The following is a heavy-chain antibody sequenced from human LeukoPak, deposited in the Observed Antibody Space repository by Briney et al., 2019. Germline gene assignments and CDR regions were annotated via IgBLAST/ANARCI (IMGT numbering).Heavy chain of an antibody. CDR3: AKFSARVVVSYLQH. J-gene: IGHJ1*01. CDR2: ISGSGGNT. D-gene: IGHD3-22*01. Sequence: GGSLRLSCAASGFTFSSYAMGWVRQAPGKGLEGVSAISGSGGNTYYADSVKGRFTISRDNSKNSLHLQMNSLRAEDTAVYYCAKFSARVVVSYLQHWGQGTLVTVSS. V-gene: IGHV3-23*01. CDR1: GFTFSSYA.